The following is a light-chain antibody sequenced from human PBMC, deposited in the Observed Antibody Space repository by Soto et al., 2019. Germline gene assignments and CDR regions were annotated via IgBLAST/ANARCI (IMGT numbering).Light chain of an antibody. CDR1: SSDVGSHNL. Sequence: QSALTQPASVSGSPGQSITIPCTGTSSDVGSHNLVSWYQQHPGKAPKLMIYEGSKRPSAVSDRFSGSKSGNTASLTISGLQAEDEADYYCCSYAGSRTVVVFGGGTKLTVL. V-gene: IGLV2-23*01. CDR2: EGS. CDR3: CSYAGSRTVVV. J-gene: IGLJ2*01.